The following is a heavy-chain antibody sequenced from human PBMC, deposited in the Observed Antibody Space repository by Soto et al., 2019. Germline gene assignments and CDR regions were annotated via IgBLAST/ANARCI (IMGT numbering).Heavy chain of an antibody. D-gene: IGHD2-21*02. CDR3: AKDGCGGDCYPDYYYYGMDL. J-gene: IGHJ6*02. Sequence: LRLSCAASGFTFSSYGMHWVRQAPGKGLEWVAVISYDGSNKYYADSVKGRFTISRDNSKNTLYLQMNSLRAEDTAVYYCAKDGCGGDCYPDYYYYGMDLWGQGTTVTVSS. V-gene: IGHV3-30*18. CDR1: GFTFSSYG. CDR2: ISYDGSNK.